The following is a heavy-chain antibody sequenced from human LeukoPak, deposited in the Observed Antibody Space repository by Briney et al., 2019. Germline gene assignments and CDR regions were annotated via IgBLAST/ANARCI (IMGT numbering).Heavy chain of an antibody. CDR1: GGSISSSSYY. J-gene: IGHJ3*01. Sequence: SETLSLTCTVSGGSISSSSYYWSWIRQPPGKGLEWIGYIYYSGSTNYNPSLKSRVTISVDTSKNQFSLKLSSVTAADTAVYYCAGTYYYDLLRNLVWGQGTMVTVSS. D-gene: IGHD3-22*01. CDR2: IYYSGST. V-gene: IGHV4-61*01. CDR3: AGTYYYDLLRNLV.